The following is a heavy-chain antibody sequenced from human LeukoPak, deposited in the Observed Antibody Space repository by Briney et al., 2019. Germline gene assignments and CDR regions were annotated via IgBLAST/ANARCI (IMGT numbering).Heavy chain of an antibody. D-gene: IGHD4-23*01. CDR3: ARGGDGDYGGYNWFDP. Sequence: SETLSLTCTVSGGSISSGGYYWSWIRQHPGKGLEWIGYIYYSGSTYYNPSLKSRVTISVDTSKNQFSLKLSSVTAADTAVYYCARGGDGDYGGYNWFDPWGQGTQVTVSS. CDR2: IYYSGST. V-gene: IGHV4-31*03. J-gene: IGHJ5*02. CDR1: GGSISSGGYY.